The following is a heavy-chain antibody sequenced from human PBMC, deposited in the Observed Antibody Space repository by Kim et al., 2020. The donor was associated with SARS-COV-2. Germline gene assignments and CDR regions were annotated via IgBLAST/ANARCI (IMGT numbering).Heavy chain of an antibody. D-gene: IGHD6-13*01. J-gene: IGHJ3*02. Sequence: KSRVTISVDTSKSQFSLKLSSVTAADTAVYYCARDLKWIAALGQRDAFDSWGQGTMVTVSS. CDR3: ARDLKWIAALGQRDAFDS. V-gene: IGHV4-39*07.